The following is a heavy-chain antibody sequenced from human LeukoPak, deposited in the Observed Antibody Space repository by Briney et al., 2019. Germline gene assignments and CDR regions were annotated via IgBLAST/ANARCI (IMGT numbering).Heavy chain of an antibody. J-gene: IGHJ4*02. CDR2: ISGSGTTT. D-gene: IGHD3-22*01. Sequence: GGSLRLSCAASGLTFSNYYMSWVRQAPGKGLEWVSAISGSGTTTYYADSVKGRFTISRDNSKNSLYLQMNSLRDEDTAVYYCSSESRYWGQGTLVIVSS. CDR1: GLTFSNYY. V-gene: IGHV3-23*01. CDR3: SSESRY.